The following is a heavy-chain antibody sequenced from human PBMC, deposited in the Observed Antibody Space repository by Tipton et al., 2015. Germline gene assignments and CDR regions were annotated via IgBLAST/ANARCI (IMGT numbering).Heavy chain of an antibody. CDR1: GFTFTSYA. CDR2: ISGSGDTT. V-gene: IGHV3-23*01. CDR3: AKEGILCCVNWFDP. J-gene: IGHJ5*02. Sequence: SLRLSCSASGFTFTSYAMNWVRQAPGKGLEWVSIISGSGDTTYYADSVQGRFTISRDNSKNTLYLQMNSLRAEDTAVYYCAKEGILCCVNWFDPWGQGTLVTVST. D-gene: IGHD2-8*02.